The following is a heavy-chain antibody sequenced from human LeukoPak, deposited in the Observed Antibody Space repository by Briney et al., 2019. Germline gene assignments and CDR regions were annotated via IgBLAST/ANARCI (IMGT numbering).Heavy chain of an antibody. CDR3: AGTYYYDSSGYSGTYHAFDI. D-gene: IGHD3-22*01. CDR1: GGSISSSSYY. Sequence: SETLSLTCTVSGGSISSSSYYWGWIRQPPGKGLEWIGSIYYSGSTYYNPSLKSRVTISVDTSKNQFSLKLSSVTAAGTAVYYCAGTYYYDSSGYSGTYHAFDIWGQGTMVTVSS. CDR2: IYYSGST. J-gene: IGHJ3*02. V-gene: IGHV4-39*01.